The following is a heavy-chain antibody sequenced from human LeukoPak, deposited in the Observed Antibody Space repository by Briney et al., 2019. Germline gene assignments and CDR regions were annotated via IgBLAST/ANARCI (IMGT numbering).Heavy chain of an antibody. CDR2: IYTSGST. Sequence: SETLSLTCTASGGSISSYYWSWIRQPPGKGLEWIGYIYTSGSTNYNPSLKSRVTISVDTSKNQFSLKLSSVTAADTAVYYCARLSPYYYYMDVWGKGTTVTVSS. CDR1: GGSISSYY. V-gene: IGHV4-4*09. CDR3: ARLSPYYYYMDV. J-gene: IGHJ6*03.